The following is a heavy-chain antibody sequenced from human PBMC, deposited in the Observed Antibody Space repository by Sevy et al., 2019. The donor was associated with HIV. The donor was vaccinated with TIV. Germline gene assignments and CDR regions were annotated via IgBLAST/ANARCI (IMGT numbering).Heavy chain of an antibody. J-gene: IGHJ3*02. Sequence: SETLSLTCTVSGGSISSYYWNWIRQPPGKGLEWIAYVHHSGSTNYNPSLKSRVTISIDTSKNQFSLKLSSVTAADTAVYYCAAGATWGFGFDIWGQGTTVTVSS. D-gene: IGHD1-26*01. CDR2: VHHSGST. CDR1: GGSISSYY. CDR3: AAGATWGFGFDI. V-gene: IGHV4-59*08.